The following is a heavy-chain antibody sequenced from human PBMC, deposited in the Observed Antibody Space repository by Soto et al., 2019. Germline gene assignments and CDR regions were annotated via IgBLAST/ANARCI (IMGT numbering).Heavy chain of an antibody. CDR3: ARDEWRYCSSTSCCEFDP. Sequence: ASVKVSCKASGYTFTSYGISWVRQAPGQGLEWMGWISAYNGNTNYAQKLQGRVTMTTDTSTSTAYMELRSLRSDDTAVYYCARDEWRYCSSTSCCEFDPWGQGTLVTSPQ. D-gene: IGHD2-2*01. V-gene: IGHV1-18*01. CDR2: ISAYNGNT. CDR1: GYTFTSYG. J-gene: IGHJ5*02.